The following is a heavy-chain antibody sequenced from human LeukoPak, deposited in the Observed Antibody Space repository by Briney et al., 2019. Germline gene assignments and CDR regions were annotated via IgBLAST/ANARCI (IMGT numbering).Heavy chain of an antibody. CDR3: ARGGWFGELLSPFYYYYGMDV. J-gene: IGHJ6*04. CDR1: GGSISSGDYY. V-gene: IGHV4-30-4*01. D-gene: IGHD3-10*01. CDR2: IYYSGST. Sequence: SQTLSLTCTVSGGSISSGDYYWSWIRQPPGKGLEWIGYIYYSGSTYYNPSLKSRVTISVDTSKNQFSLKLSSVTAADTAVYYCARGGWFGELLSPFYYYYGMDVWGEGTTVTVSS.